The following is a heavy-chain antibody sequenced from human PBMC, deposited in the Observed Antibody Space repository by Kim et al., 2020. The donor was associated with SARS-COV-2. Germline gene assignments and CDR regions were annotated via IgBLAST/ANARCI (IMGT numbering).Heavy chain of an antibody. CDR3: ASWAGSCSGGTCFTGPFDY. J-gene: IGHJ4*01. V-gene: IGHV3-48*02. CDR1: GLTFSRCS. D-gene: IGHD2-15*01. CDR2: ICGSSSTV. Sequence: GGSLRLSCAASGLTFSRCSLNWVRQAPGKGLEWLSYICGSSSTVYYADSVKGRFTISRDSAKNSLYLQMDSLRDEDTALYYCASWAGSCSGGTCFTGPFDYWGQGALVTVSS.